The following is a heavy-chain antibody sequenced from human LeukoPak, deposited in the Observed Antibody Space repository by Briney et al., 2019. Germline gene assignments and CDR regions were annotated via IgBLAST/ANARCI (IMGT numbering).Heavy chain of an antibody. CDR3: AKAGNGFGY. Sequence: PGGSLRLSRAASGFTFSSNWMSWVRQAPGKGLEWVANIKQDGTEKNYVDSVKGRFTISRDNAKNSLYLQMNSLRAEDTAVYYCAKAGNGFGYWGQGALVTVSS. D-gene: IGHD2-8*01. V-gene: IGHV3-7*01. CDR2: IKQDGTEK. CDR1: GFTFSSNW. J-gene: IGHJ4*02.